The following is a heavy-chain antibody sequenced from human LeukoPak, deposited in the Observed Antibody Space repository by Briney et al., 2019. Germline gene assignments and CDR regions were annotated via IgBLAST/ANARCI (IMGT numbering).Heavy chain of an antibody. Sequence: ASVKVSCKASGYTFTGYYMHWVRQAPGQGLEWMGWINPNSGGTNYAQKFQGRVTMTRDTSISTPYMELSRLRSDDTAVYYCARELGGGISSLPPYYYGMDVWGQGTTVTVSS. CDR2: INPNSGGT. J-gene: IGHJ6*02. V-gene: IGHV1-2*02. CDR1: GYTFTGYY. CDR3: ARELGGGISSLPPYYYGMDV. D-gene: IGHD2-15*01.